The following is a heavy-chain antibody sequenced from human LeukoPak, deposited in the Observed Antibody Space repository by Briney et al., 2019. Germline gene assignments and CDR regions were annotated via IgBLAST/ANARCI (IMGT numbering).Heavy chain of an antibody. CDR3: ARQAGDYYDSSGRPLDY. CDR1: GGSISSSSYY. CDR2: IYYSGST. Sequence: PSETLSLTCTVSGGSISSSSYYWGWIRQPPGKGLEWIGSIYYSGSTYYNPSLKSRVTISVDTSKNQFSLKLSSVTAADTAVYYCARQAGDYYDSSGRPLDYWGQGTPVTVSS. J-gene: IGHJ4*02. V-gene: IGHV4-39*07. D-gene: IGHD3-22*01.